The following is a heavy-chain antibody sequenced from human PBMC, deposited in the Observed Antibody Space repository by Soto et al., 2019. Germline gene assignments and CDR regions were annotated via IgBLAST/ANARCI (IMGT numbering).Heavy chain of an antibody. CDR2: ISYSGGT. D-gene: IGHD3-22*01. Sequence: SETLSLTCSVSAGSVDRSNYFWNWIRQPPGKGLEWIGNISYSGGTNKNPALKSRVTLSLDTSKNQFSLTLTSVTAADTAMYYCASSTYSSDSRGYHFKNLDSWGQGTLVTSPQ. CDR3: ASSTYSSDSRGYHFKNLDS. CDR1: AGSVDRSNYF. V-gene: IGHV4-61*01. J-gene: IGHJ4*02.